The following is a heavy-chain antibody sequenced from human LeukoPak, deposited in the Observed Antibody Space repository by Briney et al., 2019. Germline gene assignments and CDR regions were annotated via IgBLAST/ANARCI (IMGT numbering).Heavy chain of an antibody. V-gene: IGHV3-74*03. D-gene: IGHD5-18*01. CDR1: GFTVGSNW. CDR3: VEGQPGGTQLPSWAPYYFDY. Sequence: GGSLRLSCAASGFTVGSNWMHWVRQAPGKGLMWVSRSEGDDSTTTYADSVKGRFTVSRDNSKNTLYLQMNSLRAEDTAVYYCVEGQPGGTQLPSWAPYYFDYWGQGTLVTVSS. CDR2: SEGDDSTT. J-gene: IGHJ4*02.